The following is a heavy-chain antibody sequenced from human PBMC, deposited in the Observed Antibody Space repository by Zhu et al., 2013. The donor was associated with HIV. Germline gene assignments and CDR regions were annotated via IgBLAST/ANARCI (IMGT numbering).Heavy chain of an antibody. Sequence: QVQLVQSGAEVKKPGASVKVSCKASGYTFTSYGISWVRQAPGQGLEWMGWISAYNGNTNYAQKLQGRVTMTTDTSTSTAYMELRSLRSDDTAVYYCARDRILWFGEWSGHLYGMDVWGQGTTVTVSS. CDR1: GYTFTSYG. CDR3: ARDRILWFGEWSGHLYGMDV. J-gene: IGHJ6*02. CDR2: ISAYNGNT. V-gene: IGHV1-18*01. D-gene: IGHD3-10*01.